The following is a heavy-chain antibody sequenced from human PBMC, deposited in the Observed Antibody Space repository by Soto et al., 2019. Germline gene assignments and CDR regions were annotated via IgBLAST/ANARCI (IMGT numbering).Heavy chain of an antibody. CDR3: ARVERGTATTVVDAFDI. J-gene: IGHJ3*02. D-gene: IGHD1-1*01. Sequence: QVQLQQWGAGLLKPSETLSLTCAVYGGFVSSGSYYWSWIRQPPGKGLEWIGEMSHSGGTHFNPSLKSRVTISVDTSKIQFSLKMSSVTAADTALYYCARVERGTATTVVDAFDIWGPGKMVTVSS. V-gene: IGHV4-34*01. CDR1: GGFVSSGSYY. CDR2: MSHSGGT.